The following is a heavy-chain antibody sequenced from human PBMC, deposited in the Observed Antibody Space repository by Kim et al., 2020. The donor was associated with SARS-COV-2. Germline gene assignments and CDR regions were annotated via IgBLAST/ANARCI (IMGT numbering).Heavy chain of an antibody. CDR3: ARGVATYNYFDS. J-gene: IGHJ5*01. CDR1: GFTVSSYY. D-gene: IGHD3-16*01. V-gene: IGHV3-53*01. Sequence: GGSLRLSCAASGFTVSSYYMSWVRQAPGKGLEWVSAIYISGSTYYADSVRGRFTISRDNSNNTLHLQMNSLRPEDTALYYCARGVATYNYFDSWGQGTLV. CDR2: IYISGST.